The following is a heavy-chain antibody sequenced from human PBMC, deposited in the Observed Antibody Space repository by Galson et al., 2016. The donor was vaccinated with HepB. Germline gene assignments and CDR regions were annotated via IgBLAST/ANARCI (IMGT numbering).Heavy chain of an antibody. Sequence: DSVKGRFTISSGSSENTLYLQMNSLRADDTAVYFCSRDQRGKGYLLDSWGQGTLVTVSS. CDR3: SRDQRGKGYLLDS. D-gene: IGHD2-15*01. V-gene: IGHV3-30*07. J-gene: IGHJ4*02.